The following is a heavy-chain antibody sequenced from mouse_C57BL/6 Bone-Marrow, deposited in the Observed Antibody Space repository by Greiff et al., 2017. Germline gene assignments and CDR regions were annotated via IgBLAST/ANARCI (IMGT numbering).Heavy chain of an antibody. V-gene: IGHV14-4*01. CDR2: IDPENGDT. CDR3: TTHAMDY. J-gene: IGHJ4*01. Sequence: VQLQQPGAELVRPGASVKLSCTASGFNIKDDYMHWVKQRPEQGLEWIGWIDPENGDTEYASKFQGKATITADTSSNTAYLQLSSLTSEDTAVYYCTTHAMDYWGQGTSVTVSS. CDR1: GFNIKDDY.